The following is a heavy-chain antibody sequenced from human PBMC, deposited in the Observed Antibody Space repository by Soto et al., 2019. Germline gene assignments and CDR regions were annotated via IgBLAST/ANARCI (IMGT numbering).Heavy chain of an antibody. CDR1: GFTFSSYW. CDR3: ARVSYDFWSGYRYYYYYYMDV. D-gene: IGHD3-3*01. CDR2: IKQAGSEK. J-gene: IGHJ6*03. Sequence: EVQLVESGGGLVQPGGSLRLSCAASGFTFSSYWMSWVRQAPGKGLEWVANIKQAGSEKYYVDSVKGRFTISRDNAKNSLYLQMNSLRAEDTAVYYCARVSYDFWSGYRYYYYYYMDVWGKGTTVTVSS. V-gene: IGHV3-7*01.